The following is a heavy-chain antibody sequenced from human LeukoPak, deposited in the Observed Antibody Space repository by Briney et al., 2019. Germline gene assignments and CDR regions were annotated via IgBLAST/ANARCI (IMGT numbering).Heavy chain of an antibody. Sequence: SETLSLTCAVYGGSFSGYYWSWIRQPPGKGLEWIGEINHSGGTNYNPSLKSRATISVDTSKNQFSLKLSSVTAADTAVYYCAREGIAVAGTYYYYYYMDVWGKGTTVTVSS. CDR1: GGSFSGYY. CDR2: INHSGGT. D-gene: IGHD6-19*01. J-gene: IGHJ6*03. V-gene: IGHV4-34*01. CDR3: AREGIAVAGTYYYYYYMDV.